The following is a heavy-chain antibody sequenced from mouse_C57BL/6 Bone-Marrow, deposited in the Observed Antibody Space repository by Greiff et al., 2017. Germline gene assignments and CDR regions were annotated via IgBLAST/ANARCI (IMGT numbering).Heavy chain of an antibody. CDR3: ARDALAYGYDG. D-gene: IGHD2-2*01. J-gene: IGHJ3*01. Sequence: EVQRVESGGGLVQSGRSLRLSCATSGFTFRDFYMEWVRQAPGKGLEWIAASRNKANDYTTEYSASVKGRFIGSRDTSQSILYLQMNALRAEDTAIYYCARDALAYGYDGGGQGTLVTVSA. CDR2: SRNKANDYTT. V-gene: IGHV7-1*01. CDR1: GFTFRDFY.